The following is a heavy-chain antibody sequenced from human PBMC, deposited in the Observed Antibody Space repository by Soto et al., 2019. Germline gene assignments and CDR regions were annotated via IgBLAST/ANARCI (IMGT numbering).Heavy chain of an antibody. Sequence: GGSLRLSCAASGFTFSSYWMSWVRQAPGKGLEWVANIKQDGSDKYYVDSVKGRFTISRDNSKNTLYLQMNSLRAEDTAVYYCAREKLTRAFDIWGQGTMVT. J-gene: IGHJ3*02. CDR1: GFTFSSYW. CDR3: AREKLTRAFDI. V-gene: IGHV3-7*01. D-gene: IGHD1-7*01. CDR2: IKQDGSDK.